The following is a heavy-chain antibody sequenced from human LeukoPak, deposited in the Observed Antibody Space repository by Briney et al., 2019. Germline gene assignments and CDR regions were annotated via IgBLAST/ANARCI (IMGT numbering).Heavy chain of an antibody. CDR2: ISGSGGST. CDR3: ARRSGVAVAGAFDY. D-gene: IGHD6-19*01. CDR1: GFTFSSYA. Sequence: GGSLRLSCAASGFTFSSYAMSWVRQAPGKGLEWVSAISGSGGSTYYADSVKGRFTISRDNSKNTLHLQMNSLRAEDTAVYFCARRSGVAVAGAFDYGGQGTLVTVSS. V-gene: IGHV3-23*01. J-gene: IGHJ4*02.